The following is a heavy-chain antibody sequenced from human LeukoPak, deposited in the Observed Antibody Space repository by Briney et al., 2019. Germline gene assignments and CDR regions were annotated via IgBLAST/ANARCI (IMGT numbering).Heavy chain of an antibody. CDR1: GFTVSSNY. J-gene: IGHJ4*02. CDR3: TTGRWGPYDSSGYSNY. Sequence: GGSLRLSCAASGFTVSSNYMSWVRQAPGKGLEWVGRIKSKTDGGTTDYAAPVKGRFTISRDDSKNTLYLQMNSLKTEDTAVYYCTTGRWGPYDSSGYSNYWGQGTLVTVSS. CDR2: IKSKTDGGTT. V-gene: IGHV3-15*01. D-gene: IGHD3-22*01.